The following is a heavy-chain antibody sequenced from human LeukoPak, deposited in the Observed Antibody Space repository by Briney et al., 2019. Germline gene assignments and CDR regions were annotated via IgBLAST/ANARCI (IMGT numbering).Heavy chain of an antibody. Sequence: ASVKVSCKASGYTFTSSGISWVRQAPGQGLEGMGWISTYTGYSKYAQNLQGRVTMTADTSTSTAYMELSSLRSDDTAMYYCAKNSSGGYSDYWVQGTLVTVSS. CDR3: AKNSSGGYSDY. CDR2: ISTYTGYS. V-gene: IGHV1-18*01. CDR1: GYTFTSSG. D-gene: IGHD6-19*01. J-gene: IGHJ4*02.